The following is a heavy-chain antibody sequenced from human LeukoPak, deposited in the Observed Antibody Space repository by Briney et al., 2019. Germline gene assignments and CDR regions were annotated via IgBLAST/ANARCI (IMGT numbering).Heavy chain of an antibody. J-gene: IGHJ4*02. V-gene: IGHV4-30-2*01. CDR1: GGSISSGGYS. CDR2: IYHSGST. Sequence: SQTLSLTCAVSGGSISSGGYSWSWIRQPPGKGLEWIGYIYHSGSTYYNPSLKSRVTMSVDTSKNQFSLKLSSVTAADTAVYYCARGGRSSFLEWLFPYFDYWGQGTLVTISS. D-gene: IGHD3-3*01. CDR3: ARGGRSSFLEWLFPYFDY.